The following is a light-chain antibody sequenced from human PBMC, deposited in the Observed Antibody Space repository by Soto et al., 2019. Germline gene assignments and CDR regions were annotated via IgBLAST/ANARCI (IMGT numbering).Light chain of an antibody. J-gene: IGKJ4*01. CDR1: QSISNY. Sequence: DIQMTQSPSSLSASVGDRVTITCRASQSISNYLAWYQQKPVKAPILLIYAASTLQSGVPSRFSGSGSGTDFTLTISSLQPEDVATYYCQKYNSAPLTFGGGTQVEIK. CDR3: QKYNSAPLT. CDR2: AAS. V-gene: IGKV1-27*01.